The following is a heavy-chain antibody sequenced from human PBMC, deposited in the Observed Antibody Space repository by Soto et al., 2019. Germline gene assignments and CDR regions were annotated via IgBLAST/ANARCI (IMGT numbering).Heavy chain of an antibody. J-gene: IGHJ1*01. CDR1: GGTFSSYT. CDR3: ARTSISPYSSGWHPWFQH. Sequence: SVKVSCKASGGTFSSYTISWVRQAPGQGLEWMGRIIPILGIANYAQKFQGRVTITADKSTSTAYMELSSLRSEDTAVYYCARTSISPYSSGWHPWFQHLGQGTLVTVSS. CDR2: IIPILGIA. V-gene: IGHV1-69*02. D-gene: IGHD6-19*01.